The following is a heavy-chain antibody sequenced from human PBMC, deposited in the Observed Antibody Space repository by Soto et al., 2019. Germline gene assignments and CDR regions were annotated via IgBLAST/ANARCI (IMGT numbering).Heavy chain of an antibody. V-gene: IGHV5-51*01. CDR1: GYSFTSYW. Sequence: LGESLKISCKGSGYSFTSYWIGWVRQMPGKGLEWMGIIYPGDSDTRYSPSFQGQVTISADKSISTAYLQWSSLKASDTAMYYFARLRAGGYPSYYYYGMDVWGQGTTVTVSS. CDR3: ARLRAGGYPSYYYYGMDV. CDR2: IYPGDSDT. J-gene: IGHJ6*02. D-gene: IGHD5-12*01.